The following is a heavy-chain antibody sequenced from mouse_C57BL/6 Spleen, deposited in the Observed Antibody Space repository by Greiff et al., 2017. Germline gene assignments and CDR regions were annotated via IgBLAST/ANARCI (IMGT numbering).Heavy chain of an antibody. D-gene: IGHD1-1*01. CDR2: IYPGDGDT. V-gene: IGHV1-82*01. CDR1: GYAFSSSW. CDR3: ARSGSSPWFAY. J-gene: IGHJ3*01. Sequence: VQGVESGPELVKPGASVKISCKASGYAFSSSWMNWVKQRPGKGLEWIGRIYPGDGDTNYNGKFKGKATLTADKSSSTAYMQLSSLTSEDSAVYFCARSGSSPWFAYWGQGTLVTVSA.